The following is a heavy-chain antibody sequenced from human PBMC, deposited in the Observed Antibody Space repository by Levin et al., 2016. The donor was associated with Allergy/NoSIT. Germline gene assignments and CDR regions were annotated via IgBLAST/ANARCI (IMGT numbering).Heavy chain of an antibody. J-gene: IGHJ4*02. CDR3: ARGGGSYFLYFDY. CDR2: IYPGDSDT. Sequence: VRQMPGKGLEWMGIIYPGDSDTRYSPSFQGQVTISADKSISTAYLQWRSLKVSDTAMYYCARGGGSYFLYFDYWGQGTPVTVSS. D-gene: IGHD1-26*01. V-gene: IGHV5-51*01.